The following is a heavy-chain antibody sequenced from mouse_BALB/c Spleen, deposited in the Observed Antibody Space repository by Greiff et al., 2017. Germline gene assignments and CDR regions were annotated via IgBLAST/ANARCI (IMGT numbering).Heavy chain of an antibody. CDR1: GFNFTDTY. J-gene: IGHJ4*01. D-gene: IGHD2-3*01. V-gene: IGHV14-3*02. Sequence: EVQLQQSGAELVKPGASVKLSCTASGFNFTDTYMHWVKQRPEQGLEWIGRIDPANGNTKYDPKFQGKATITADTSSNTAYLQLSSLTSEDTAVYYCARWLLPYAMDYWGQGTSVTVSS. CDR2: IDPANGNT. CDR3: ARWLLPYAMDY.